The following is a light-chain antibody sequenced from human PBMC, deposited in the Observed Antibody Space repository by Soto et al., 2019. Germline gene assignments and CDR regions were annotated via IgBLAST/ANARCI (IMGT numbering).Light chain of an antibody. CDR2: AAS. V-gene: IGKV1D-12*01. J-gene: IGKJ4*01. CDR1: QDITSW. CDR3: QQADRFPLT. Sequence: GDRVPLTCQASQDITSWLAWYQHQPGKAPRLLIYAASSLQSGVPPRFSGSGSGTDFTLTINSLQVEDSATYYCQQADRFPLTFGGGTRVEIK.